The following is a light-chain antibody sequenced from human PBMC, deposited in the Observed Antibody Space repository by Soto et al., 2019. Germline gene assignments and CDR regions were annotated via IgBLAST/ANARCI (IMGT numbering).Light chain of an antibody. Sequence: DIQMTQSPSTLSGSVGDRVTITCRASQTISSWLAWYQQKPGKAPKLLIYKASTLKSGVPSRFSGSGSGTEFTLTISSLQPEDFAVYYCQKYNSARWTFGQGAKVDIK. V-gene: IGKV1-5*03. CDR3: QKYNSARWT. J-gene: IGKJ1*01. CDR1: QTISSW. CDR2: KAS.